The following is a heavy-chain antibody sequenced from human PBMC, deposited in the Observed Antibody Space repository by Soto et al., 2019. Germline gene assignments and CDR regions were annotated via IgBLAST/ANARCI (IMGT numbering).Heavy chain of an antibody. D-gene: IGHD4-17*01. CDR1: GGSFSGYY. CDR2: INRSGNT. CDR3: ATHPPYGPLDH. V-gene: IGHV4-34*01. J-gene: IGHJ4*02. Sequence: SETLSLTCAVYGGSFSGYYWSWIRQPPGKGLEWIGEINRSGNTNYNPSLKSRITISVDTSKNQFSLKLNSVTAADTAVYYCATHPPYGPLDHWGQGTLVTVSS.